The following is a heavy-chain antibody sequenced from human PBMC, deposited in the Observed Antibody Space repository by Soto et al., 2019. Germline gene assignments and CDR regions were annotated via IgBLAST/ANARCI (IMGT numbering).Heavy chain of an antibody. CDR3: ARDYYYYYGMDV. V-gene: IGHV3-66*01. J-gene: IGHJ6*02. CDR1: GFTVSSNY. Sequence: GGSLRLSCAASGFTVSSNYMSWVRQAPGKGLEWVSVIYSGGSTYYADSVKGRFTISRDNSKNTLYLQMNSLRAEDTAVYYCARDYYYYYGMDVWGQGTTVTVSS. CDR2: IYSGGST.